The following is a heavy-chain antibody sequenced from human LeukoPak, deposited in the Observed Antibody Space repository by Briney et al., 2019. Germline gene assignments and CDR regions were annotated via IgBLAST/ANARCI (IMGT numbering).Heavy chain of an antibody. D-gene: IGHD2-2*01. V-gene: IGHV1-69*05. J-gene: IGHJ2*01. Sequence: SVKVSCKASGGTFSSYAISWVRQAPGQGLEWMGGIIPIFGTANYAQKFQGRVTITTDESTSTAYMELSSLRSEDTAVYYCARGPPAYWYFDLWGRGTLVTVPS. CDR1: GGTFSSYA. CDR2: IIPIFGTA. CDR3: ARGPPAYWYFDL.